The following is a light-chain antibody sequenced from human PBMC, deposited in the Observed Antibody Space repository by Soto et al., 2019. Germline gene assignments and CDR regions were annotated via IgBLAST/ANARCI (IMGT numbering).Light chain of an antibody. J-gene: IGLJ1*01. V-gene: IGLV2-23*01. CDR2: EGT. CDR3: CSKGSSSTYL. CDR1: HSDVGSSNT. Sequence: QSALTQPASVSGSPGQSITISCTGTHSDVGSSNTVSWYQHNPGQAPRLIIYEGTERPSGISDRFSGSKSGNTASLTISGLQAEDEADYYCCSKGSSSTYLLGTGTKLTVL.